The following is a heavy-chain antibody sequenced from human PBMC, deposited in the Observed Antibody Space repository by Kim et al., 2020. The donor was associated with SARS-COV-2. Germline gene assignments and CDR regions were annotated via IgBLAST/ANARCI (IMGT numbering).Heavy chain of an antibody. CDR1: GYTFTSYG. CDR2: ISAYNGNT. V-gene: IGHV1-18*01. J-gene: IGHJ5*02. Sequence: ASVKVSCKASGYTFTSYGISWVRQAPGQGLEWMGWISAYNGNTNYAQKLQGRVTMTTDTSTSTAYMELRSLRSDDTAVYYCARVWAPHLYDILTGYYPWFDPWGQGTLVTVSS. D-gene: IGHD3-9*01. CDR3: ARVWAPHLYDILTGYYPWFDP.